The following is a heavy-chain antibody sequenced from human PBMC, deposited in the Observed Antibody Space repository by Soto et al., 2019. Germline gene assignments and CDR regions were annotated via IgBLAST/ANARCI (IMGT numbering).Heavy chain of an antibody. V-gene: IGHV4-39*01. CDR1: GGSISSSNYY. CDR3: ARRGGGTLGYLLFEY. D-gene: IGHD1-1*01. J-gene: IGHJ4*02. Sequence: SETLSLTCTVSGGSISSSNYYWGWIRQPPGKWLEWIWTVYYMGSTHYNPSLKIRATISADTSKNQFSLKLSSVTASDTTLYYCARRGGGTLGYLLFEYWGQGALVTVSS. CDR2: VYYMGST.